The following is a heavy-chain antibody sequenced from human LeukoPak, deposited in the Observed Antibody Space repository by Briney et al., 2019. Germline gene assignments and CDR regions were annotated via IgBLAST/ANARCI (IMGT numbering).Heavy chain of an antibody. Sequence: GGSLRLSCAASGFIFSTYAMSWVRQAPGKGLEWVSVISGSGGNTYYADSVKGRFTISRDSSKNTLYLQMNSLKAEDTAVYFCARALAECYNVPPFDYWGQGTLVTVS. CDR2: ISGSGGNT. CDR1: GFIFSTYA. CDR3: ARALAECYNVPPFDY. V-gene: IGHV3-23*01. D-gene: IGHD5-24*01. J-gene: IGHJ4*02.